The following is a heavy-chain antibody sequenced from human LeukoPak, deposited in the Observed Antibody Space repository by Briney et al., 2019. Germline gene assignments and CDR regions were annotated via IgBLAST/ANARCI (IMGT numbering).Heavy chain of an antibody. CDR2: ISTYNGNT. D-gene: IGHD1-1*01. CDR3: ARSTGNWDLDY. Sequence: ASVKVSCKASGYTFTNYGISWVRQAPGQGLEWMGWISTYNGNTHYAQNFQGTFTMTTDTSTTTAYMELRSLRSDDTAVYYCARSTGNWDLDYWGQGTLVTVSS. CDR1: GYTFTNYG. V-gene: IGHV1-18*01. J-gene: IGHJ4*02.